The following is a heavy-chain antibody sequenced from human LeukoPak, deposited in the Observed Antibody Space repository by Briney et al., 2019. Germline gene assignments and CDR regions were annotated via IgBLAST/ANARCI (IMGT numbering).Heavy chain of an antibody. CDR2: IYYSGST. J-gene: IGHJ3*02. Sequence: SETLSLTCTVSGGSISSYYWSWIRQPPGKGLEWIGYIYYSGSTNYNPSLESRVTISVDTSKNQFSLKLSSVTAADTAVYYCARPITMLAFDIWGQGTMVTVSS. D-gene: IGHD3-10*01. CDR3: ARPITMLAFDI. CDR1: GGSISSYY. V-gene: IGHV4-59*12.